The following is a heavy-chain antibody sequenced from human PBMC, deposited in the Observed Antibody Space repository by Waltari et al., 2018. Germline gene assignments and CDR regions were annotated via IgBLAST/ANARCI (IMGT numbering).Heavy chain of an antibody. J-gene: IGHJ3*02. D-gene: IGHD1-26*01. V-gene: IGHV4-34*01. CDR1: GGSFRVYY. Sequence: QVQLQQWGAGLLKPSETLSLTCAVYGGSFRVYYWSWIRQPPGRGLEWIGEINQNGSTKHTPALKSRVTISVDTSKNQFSLKLSAVTDAETAVYYGARVGSGSERDAFDIWGQGTMVTVSS. CDR2: INQNGST. CDR3: ARVGSGSERDAFDI.